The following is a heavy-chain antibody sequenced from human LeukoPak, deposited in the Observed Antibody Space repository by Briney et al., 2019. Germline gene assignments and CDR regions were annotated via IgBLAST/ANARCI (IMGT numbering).Heavy chain of an antibody. CDR2: IYTSGST. D-gene: IGHD6-13*01. CDR1: GGSISSYY. V-gene: IGHV4-4*09. Sequence: PSETLSLTCTVSGGSISSYYWSWVRQPPGKGLEWIGYIYTSGSTNYNPSLKSRVTISVDTSKNQLSLKLSSVTAADTAVYYCARIIAAAGLIWFDPWGQGTLVTVSS. J-gene: IGHJ5*02. CDR3: ARIIAAAGLIWFDP.